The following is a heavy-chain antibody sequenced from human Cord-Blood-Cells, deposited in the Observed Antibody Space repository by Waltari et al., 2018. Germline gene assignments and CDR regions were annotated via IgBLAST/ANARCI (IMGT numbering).Heavy chain of an antibody. J-gene: IGHJ4*02. CDR2: IYYSGST. V-gene: IGHV4-59*01. CDR1: GGSISSYY. D-gene: IGHD3-22*01. CDR3: ARGYYDSSGYLLDY. Sequence: QVQLQESGPGLVKPSETLSLTCTVSGGSISSYYWSWIRQPPGKGLEWIGYIYYSGSTNSNPSLKSRGTISVDTSKNQFSLKLSSVTAADTAVYYCARGYYDSSGYLLDYWGQGTLVTVSS.